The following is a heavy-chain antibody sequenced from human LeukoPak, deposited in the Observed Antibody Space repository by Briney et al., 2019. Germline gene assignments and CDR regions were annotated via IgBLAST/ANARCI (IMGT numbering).Heavy chain of an antibody. D-gene: IGHD6-6*01. CDR2: IRYDGSNK. Sequence: QPGGSLRLSCAASGFTFSNYGMHWVRQAPGKGLEWVAFIRYDGSNKYYADSVKGRFTISRDNSKNTLYLQMNSLRAEDTAVYYCAKDGTRIAARLDYWGQGTLVTVSS. V-gene: IGHV3-30*02. CDR1: GFTFSNYG. CDR3: AKDGTRIAARLDY. J-gene: IGHJ4*02.